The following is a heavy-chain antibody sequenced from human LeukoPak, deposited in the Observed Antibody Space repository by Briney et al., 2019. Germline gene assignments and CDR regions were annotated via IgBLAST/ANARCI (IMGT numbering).Heavy chain of an antibody. CDR1: GYTFTGYY. J-gene: IGHJ3*02. CDR3: ARGDYSSSSGGFDAFDI. CDR2: INPNSGGT. Sequence: ASVKVSCKASGYTFTGYYMHWVRQAPGQGLEWMGWINPNSGGTNYAQKFQGRVTMTRDTSISTAYMELSRLRSDDTAVYYCARGDYSSSSGGFDAFDIWGQGTMVTVSS. V-gene: IGHV1-2*02. D-gene: IGHD6-6*01.